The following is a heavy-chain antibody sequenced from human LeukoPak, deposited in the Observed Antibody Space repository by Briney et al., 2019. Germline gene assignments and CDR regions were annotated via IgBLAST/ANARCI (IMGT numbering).Heavy chain of an antibody. V-gene: IGHV3-11*01. Sequence: GGSLRLPRAASGFSFGGFYMAWMRQPPGKGLQLLSFISGSGDVKKYVDSVRGRFTISRDNAKNSLYLQMDSLRGEDTAVYYCARGHWATPDHWGQGTLVTVS. CDR1: GFSFGGFY. D-gene: IGHD3-16*01. J-gene: IGHJ4*02. CDR2: ISGSGDVK. CDR3: ARGHWATPDH.